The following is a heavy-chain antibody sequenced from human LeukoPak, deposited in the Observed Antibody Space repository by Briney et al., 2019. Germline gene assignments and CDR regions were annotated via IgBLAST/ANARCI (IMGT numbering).Heavy chain of an antibody. CDR3: ARAWESXSGGSCYFGAFVI. D-gene: IGHD2-15*01. CDR1: GGTFSNYA. V-gene: IGHV1-69*05. CDR2: IIPIFGTA. Sequence: SVKVSCKASGGTFSNYAINWVRQAPGQGLEWMGGIIPIFGTANYAQKFQGRVTITTDESTSTAYMELSSLRSEDTAVYYCARAWESXSGGSCYFGAFVIWGQGTMVTVSS. J-gene: IGHJ3*02.